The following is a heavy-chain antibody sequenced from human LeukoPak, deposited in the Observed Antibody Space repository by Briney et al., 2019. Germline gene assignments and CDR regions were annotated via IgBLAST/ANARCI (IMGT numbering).Heavy chain of an antibody. D-gene: IGHD1-26*01. CDR1: GYTFTAYY. Sequence: ASVKVSCKASGYTFTAYYMYWVRQAPGQGLEWMGWINPNSGGTNYAQKFQGRVTMTRDTSISTAYMELSRLTSNDTAVYYCARVETTSRWFDHWGQGTLVTVSS. CDR3: ARVETTSRWFDH. V-gene: IGHV1-2*02. J-gene: IGHJ5*02. CDR2: INPNSGGT.